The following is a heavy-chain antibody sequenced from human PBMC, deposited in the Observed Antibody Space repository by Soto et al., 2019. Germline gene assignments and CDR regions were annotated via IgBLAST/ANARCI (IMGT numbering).Heavy chain of an antibody. J-gene: IGHJ3*02. CDR2: ISYDGSNK. V-gene: IGHV3-30-3*01. CDR1: GFTFSSYA. CDR3: ARPLYLFSGRQDAFDI. D-gene: IGHD2-2*02. Sequence: GGSLRLSCAASGFTFSSYAMHWVRQAPGKGLEWVAVISYDGSNKYYADSVKGRFTISRDNSKNTLYLQMNSLRAEDTAVYYCARPLYLFSGRQDAFDIWGQGTMVTVSS.